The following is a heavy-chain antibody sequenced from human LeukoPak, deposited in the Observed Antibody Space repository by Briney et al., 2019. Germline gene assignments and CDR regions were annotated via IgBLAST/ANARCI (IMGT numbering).Heavy chain of an antibody. CDR2: ISANNNNT. CDR1: GYSFTTYG. Sequence: ASVKVSCKASGYSFTTYGISWVRQAPGQGLEWMGWISANNNNTDNVQKLQGRVTMTTDTSTSTAYMELSRLRSDDTAVYYCAKADILTGYLFDYWGQGTLVTVSS. CDR3: AKADILTGYLFDY. D-gene: IGHD3-9*01. J-gene: IGHJ4*02. V-gene: IGHV1-18*01.